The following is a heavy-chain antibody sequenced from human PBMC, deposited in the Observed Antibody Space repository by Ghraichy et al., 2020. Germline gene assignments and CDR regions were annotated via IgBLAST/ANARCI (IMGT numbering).Heavy chain of an antibody. D-gene: IGHD2-2*01. CDR3: ARAGGQLDYYYYYGMDV. Sequence: SETLSLTCTVSGGSISSYYWSWIRQPPGKGLEWIGYIYYSGSTNYNPSLKSRVTISVDTSKNQFSLKLSSVTAADTAVYYCARAGGQLDYYYYYGMDVWGLGTTVTVSS. J-gene: IGHJ6*02. CDR2: IYYSGST. V-gene: IGHV4-59*01. CDR1: GGSISSYY.